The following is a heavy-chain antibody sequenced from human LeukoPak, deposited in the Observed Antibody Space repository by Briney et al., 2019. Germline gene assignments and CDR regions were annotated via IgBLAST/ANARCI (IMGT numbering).Heavy chain of an antibody. CDR3: AREWPVWSGYLA. CDR1: GGTFSSYA. CDR2: IIPIFGTA. V-gene: IGHV1-69*06. J-gene: IGHJ4*02. Sequence: SVKVSCKASGGTFSSYAISWVRQAPGQGLEWMGGIIPIFGTANYAQKFQGRATITADKSTSTAYMELSSLRSEDTAVYYCAREWPVWSGYLAWGQGTLVTVSS. D-gene: IGHD3-3*01.